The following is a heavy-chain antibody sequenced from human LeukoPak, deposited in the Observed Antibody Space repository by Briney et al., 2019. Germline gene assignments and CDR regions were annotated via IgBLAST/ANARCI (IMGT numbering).Heavy chain of an antibody. V-gene: IGHV3-30*02. Sequence: GGSLRLSCAASGFTFSSYGMHWVRQAPGKGLEWVAFIRYDGSNKYYADSVKGRFTISRDNSKNTLYLQMNRLRAEDTAVYYCVKDNPLDYWGQGTLVIVSS. D-gene: IGHD1-14*01. J-gene: IGHJ4*02. CDR2: IRYDGSNK. CDR1: GFTFSSYG. CDR3: VKDNPLDY.